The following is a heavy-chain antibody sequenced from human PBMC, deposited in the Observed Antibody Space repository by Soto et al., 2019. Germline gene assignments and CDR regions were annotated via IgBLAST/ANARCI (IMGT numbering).Heavy chain of an antibody. CDR3: ARACSSTSCYGYYYYYYMDV. CDR2: ISSSGSTI. Sequence: QVQLVESGGGLVKPGGSLRPSCAASGFTFSDYYMSWIRQAPGKGLEWVSYISSSGSTIYYADSVKGRFTISRDNAKNSLYLQMNSLRAEDTAVYYCARACSSTSCYGYYYYYYMDVWGKGTTVTVSS. CDR1: GFTFSDYY. J-gene: IGHJ6*03. V-gene: IGHV3-11*01. D-gene: IGHD2-2*01.